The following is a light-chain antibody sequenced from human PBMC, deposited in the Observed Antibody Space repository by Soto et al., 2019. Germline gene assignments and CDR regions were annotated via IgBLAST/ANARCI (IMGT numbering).Light chain of an antibody. CDR1: SSTIGSNT. V-gene: IGLV1-44*01. CDR3: AAWDGSLNGWV. Sequence: QSVLTQPPSASGTPGQRVTISCSGSSSTIGSNTVDWYQHLPGSAPKLLIYSNNQRPSGVPDRFSGSKSGTSASLAISGLQFEDEADYYCAAWDGSLNGWVFGGGTKLTVL. J-gene: IGLJ3*02. CDR2: SNN.